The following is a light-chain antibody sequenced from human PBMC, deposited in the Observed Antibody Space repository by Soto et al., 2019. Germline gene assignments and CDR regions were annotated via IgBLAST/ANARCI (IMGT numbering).Light chain of an antibody. Sequence: DIQMTQSPSSLSASVGDRVTIACQATQDIHSCLAWYQQKPGKAPKFLIFDASNLERGVPSRFSGSGSGTDFTFTISSLQPEDIATYFCQQYDSLPLTFGGGTKVEV. V-gene: IGKV1-33*01. CDR3: QQYDSLPLT. CDR1: QDIHSC. CDR2: DAS. J-gene: IGKJ4*01.